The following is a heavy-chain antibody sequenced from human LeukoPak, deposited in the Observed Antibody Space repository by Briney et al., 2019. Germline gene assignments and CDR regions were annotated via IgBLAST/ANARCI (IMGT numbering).Heavy chain of an antibody. CDR1: GFTFSSYW. CDR2: IKQDGSEK. J-gene: IGHJ2*01. Sequence: GGSLRLSCAASGFTFSSYWMSWVRQAPGKGLEWVANIKQDGSEKYYVDSVKGRFTISRDNAKNSLYLQMNSLRAEDTAVYYCARSPYCSSTSCYHWYFDLWGRGTLVTVSS. D-gene: IGHD2-2*01. V-gene: IGHV3-7*01. CDR3: ARSPYCSSTSCYHWYFDL.